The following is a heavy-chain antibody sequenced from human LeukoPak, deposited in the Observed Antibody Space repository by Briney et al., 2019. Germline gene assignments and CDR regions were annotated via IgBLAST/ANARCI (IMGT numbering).Heavy chain of an antibody. J-gene: IGHJ4*02. D-gene: IGHD5-12*01. V-gene: IGHV3-23*01. CDR1: GITFSNYA. CDR2: ISGSGGRT. Sequence: GGSLRLSCAASGITFSNYAMSWVRQAPGTGLEWVSPISGSGGRTYYADSVKGRFTISRDNSKNTLYLQMNSLRADDTAVYYCAKGAAGDYYNLAYWGQGTLVTVSS. CDR3: AKGAAGDYYNLAY.